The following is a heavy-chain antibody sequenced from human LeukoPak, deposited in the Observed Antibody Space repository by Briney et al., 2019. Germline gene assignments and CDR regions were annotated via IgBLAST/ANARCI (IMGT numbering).Heavy chain of an antibody. CDR3: ARRLGYCSGGSCYDWFDP. CDR1: GGSISSYY. D-gene: IGHD2-15*01. Sequence: KASETLSLTCTVSGGSISSYYWSWIWQPPGKGLEWIGYIYYSGSTNYNPSLKSRVTISVDTSKNQFSLKLSSVTAADTAVYYCARRLGYCSGGSCYDWFDPWGQGTLVTVSS. J-gene: IGHJ5*02. V-gene: IGHV4-59*08. CDR2: IYYSGST.